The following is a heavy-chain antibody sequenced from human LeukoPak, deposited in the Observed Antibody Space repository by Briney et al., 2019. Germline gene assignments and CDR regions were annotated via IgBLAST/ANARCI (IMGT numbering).Heavy chain of an antibody. CDR2: ISSSSSYI. D-gene: IGHD3-22*01. CDR3: ATKVVTTKGGAFDI. J-gene: IGHJ3*02. CDR1: GFSFSDYS. V-gene: IGHV3-21*01. Sequence: PGGSLRLSCAASGFSFSDYSMNWVRQAPGKGLEWVSSISSSSSYIYYADSVKGRFTISRDNAKNSLYLQMNSLRAEDTAVYYCATKVVTTKGGAFDIWGQGTMVTVSS.